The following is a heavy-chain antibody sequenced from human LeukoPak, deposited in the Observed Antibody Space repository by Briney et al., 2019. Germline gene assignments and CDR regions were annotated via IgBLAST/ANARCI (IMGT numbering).Heavy chain of an antibody. CDR2: ISYDGTNK. J-gene: IGHJ4*02. CDR1: GFTFSSYA. D-gene: IGHD5-18*01. V-gene: IGHV3-30*04. Sequence: GGSLRLSCAASGFTFSSYAMHWVRQAPGKGLEWVALISYDGTNKYYADSVKGRFTISRDNSKNTLYLQMNSLGTEDTAVYYCARRSAAIAEDYWGQGTLVTVSS. CDR3: ARRSAAIAEDY.